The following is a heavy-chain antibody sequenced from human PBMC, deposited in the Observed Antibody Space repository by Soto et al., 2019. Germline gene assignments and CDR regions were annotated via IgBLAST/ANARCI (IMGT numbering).Heavy chain of an antibody. CDR2: IYYSGST. D-gene: IGHD6-13*01. J-gene: IGHJ4*02. Sequence: SETLSLTCTVSGGSISSGDYYWSWIRQPPGKGLEWIGYIYYSGSTYYNPSLKSRVTISVDTSKNQFSLKLSSVTAADTAVYYCACGGAAADNFDYWGQGSLVPVSS. CDR1: GGSISSGDYY. V-gene: IGHV4-30-4*01. CDR3: ACGGAAADNFDY.